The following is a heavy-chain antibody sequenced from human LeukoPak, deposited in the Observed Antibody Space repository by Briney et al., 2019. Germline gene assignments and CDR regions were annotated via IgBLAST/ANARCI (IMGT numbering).Heavy chain of an antibody. Sequence: GGSLRLSFAASGLTFSSYGMSWVRQAPGKGLGWVAKIKQDGNEKYYMDSVKGRFTIYRENAKNSLYLQMNSRRAEDTAVYYCAREAGGGYYFDYWGQGTLVTVSS. CDR3: AREAGGGYYFDY. J-gene: IGHJ4*02. CDR2: IKQDGNEK. CDR1: GLTFSSYG. V-gene: IGHV3-7*01. D-gene: IGHD3-16*01.